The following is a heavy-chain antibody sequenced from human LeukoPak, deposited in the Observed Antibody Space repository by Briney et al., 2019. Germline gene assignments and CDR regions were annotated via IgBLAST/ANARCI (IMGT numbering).Heavy chain of an antibody. CDR3: ARGDLLHDY. J-gene: IGHJ4*02. V-gene: IGHV3-48*01. Sequence: GGSLRLSCAASGFTFSSYSMNWVRQAPGKGLEWVSYISSSSSTIYYADSVKGRFTISRDNAKNSLYLQMNSLRAEDTAVYYCARGDLLHDYWGQGTLVTVSS. CDR2: ISSSSSTI. CDR1: GFTFSSYS.